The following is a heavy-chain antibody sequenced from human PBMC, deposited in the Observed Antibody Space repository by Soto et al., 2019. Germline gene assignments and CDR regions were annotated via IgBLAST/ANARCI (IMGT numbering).Heavy chain of an antibody. J-gene: IGHJ4*02. V-gene: IGHV1-3*01. CDR1: GYTFTSYA. CDR3: ARAPTIFGVLDY. Sequence: ASVKVSCKASGYTFTSYAMHWVRQAPGQRLEWMGWINAGNGNTKYSQKFQGRVTITRDTSASTAFMELSSLRSEDTAVYYCARAPTIFGVLDYWGQGTLVTVSS. D-gene: IGHD3-3*01. CDR2: INAGNGNT.